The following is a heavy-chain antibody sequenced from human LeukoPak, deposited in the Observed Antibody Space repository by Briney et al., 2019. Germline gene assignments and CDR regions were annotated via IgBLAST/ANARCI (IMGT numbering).Heavy chain of an antibody. D-gene: IGHD3-10*02. V-gene: IGHV3-23*01. CDR1: GLAFSKYG. Sequence: GGSLRLSCAASGLAFSKYGVGWVGQGPGKGREWVSTISCSGGSTNYAGSVKGRFTISSDNSKNTLYLQMTSLRAEDTAVYYCENLGECSGSFDSVGWGQGTLVTVSS. CDR3: ENLGECSGSFDSVG. CDR2: ISCSGGST. J-gene: IGHJ1*01.